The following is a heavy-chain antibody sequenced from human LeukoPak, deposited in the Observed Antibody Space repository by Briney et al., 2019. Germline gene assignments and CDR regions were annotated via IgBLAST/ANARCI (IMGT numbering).Heavy chain of an antibody. CDR1: GFTFSSYG. Sequence: PGGSLRLSCAASGFTFSSYGMHWVRQAPGKGLEWVAVISYDGSNKYYADSVKGRFTISRDNSKNTLYLQMNSLRAEDTAVYYCAKVIIGSPRDWYYYYGMDVWGQGTTVTVSS. J-gene: IGHJ6*02. CDR2: ISYDGSNK. V-gene: IGHV3-30*18. D-gene: IGHD1-26*01. CDR3: AKVIIGSPRDWYYYYGMDV.